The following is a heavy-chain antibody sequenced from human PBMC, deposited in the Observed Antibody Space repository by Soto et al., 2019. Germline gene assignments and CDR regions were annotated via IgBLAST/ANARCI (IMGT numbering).Heavy chain of an antibody. Sequence: QVQLQESGPGLVKPSETLSLTCTVSGGSVSSGSYYWSWIRQPPAKGLEWIGYIYYSGSTNYNPSLKSRVTISVDTSKNQFSLKLSSVTAADTAVYYCARISSGLAYYFDYWGQGTLVTVSS. CDR2: IYYSGST. CDR1: GGSVSSGSYY. D-gene: IGHD6-19*01. J-gene: IGHJ4*02. CDR3: ARISSGLAYYFDY. V-gene: IGHV4-61*01.